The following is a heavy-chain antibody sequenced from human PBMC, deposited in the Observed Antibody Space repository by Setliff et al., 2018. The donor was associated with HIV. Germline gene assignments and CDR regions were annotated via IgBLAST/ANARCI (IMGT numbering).Heavy chain of an antibody. D-gene: IGHD3-10*01. J-gene: IGHJ4*02. V-gene: IGHV4-59*01. CDR1: GGSISDSH. CDR3: ATYSAGEVGRGY. CDR2: VYYSRTSSHENFFHNGTT. Sequence: PSETLSLTCTVSGGSISDSHWRWSRQPPGKGLEWMGYVYYSRTSSHENFFHNGTTKNNPYLESRVTISQDTSKNQFSLGLNSVTAADTPVYYCATYSAGEVGRGYWGPGSLVTVSS.